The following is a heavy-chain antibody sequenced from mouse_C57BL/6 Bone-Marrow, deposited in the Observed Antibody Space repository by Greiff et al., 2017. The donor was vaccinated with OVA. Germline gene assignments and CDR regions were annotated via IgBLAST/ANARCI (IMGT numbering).Heavy chain of an antibody. J-gene: IGHJ2*01. Sequence: QVQLQQPGAELVMPGASVKLSCKASGYTFTSYWMHWVKQRPGQGLEWIGEIDPSDSYTNYNQKFKGKSTLTVDKSSSTAYMQLSSLTSEDSAVYYCARGPFTTVVAGPFDYWGQGTTLTVSS. CDR3: ARGPFTTVVAGPFDY. D-gene: IGHD1-1*01. V-gene: IGHV1-69*01. CDR2: IDPSDSYT. CDR1: GYTFTSYW.